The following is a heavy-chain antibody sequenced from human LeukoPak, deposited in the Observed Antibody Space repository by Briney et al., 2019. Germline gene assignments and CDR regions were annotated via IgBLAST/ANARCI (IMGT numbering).Heavy chain of an antibody. CDR2: IYYSGPT. V-gene: IGHV4-59*01. D-gene: IGHD3-10*01. CDR3: ASDYGSGSYRFDF. J-gene: IGHJ4*02. Sequence: PSETLSLTCTVSGGSISSYSWSWIRQPPGKGLEWIGYIYYSGPTVYNPSLKSRVTISLDTSKNQFSLKLSSVTAADTAVYYCASDYGSGSYRFDFWGQGTLVSVSS. CDR1: GGSISSYS.